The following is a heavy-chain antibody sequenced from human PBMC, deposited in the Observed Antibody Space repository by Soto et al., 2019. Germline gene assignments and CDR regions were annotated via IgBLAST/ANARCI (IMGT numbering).Heavy chain of an antibody. J-gene: IGHJ4*02. CDR1: RLTFSNYA. D-gene: IGHD6-13*01. Sequence: EVQVLESGGGLVQPGGSLRLSCEISRLTFSNYALNWVRQAPGKGLEWVSSISGSGDTTYYADSVKGRFTISRDNSKNTLYLQMNSLRVEDTALYYCAKADYSYSWAPGDYWGQGTLVTVSS. CDR2: ISGSGDTT. V-gene: IGHV3-23*01. CDR3: AKADYSYSWAPGDY.